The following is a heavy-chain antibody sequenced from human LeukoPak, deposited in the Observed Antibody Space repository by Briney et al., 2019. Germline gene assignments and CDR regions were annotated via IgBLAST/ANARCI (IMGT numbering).Heavy chain of an antibody. Sequence: GASVKVSCKASGYTFTGYYMHWVRQAPGQGLEWMGRINPNSGGTNYVQKFQGRVTMTRDTSISTAYMELSSLRSEDTAVYYCARGPPHLRGVTFFDYWGQGTLVTVSS. CDR2: INPNSGGT. J-gene: IGHJ4*02. CDR1: GYTFTGYY. D-gene: IGHD3-10*01. V-gene: IGHV1-2*06. CDR3: ARGPPHLRGVTFFDY.